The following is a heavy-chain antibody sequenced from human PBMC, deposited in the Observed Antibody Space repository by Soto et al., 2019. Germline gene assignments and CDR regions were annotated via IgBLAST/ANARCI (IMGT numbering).Heavy chain of an antibody. CDR2: IIPIFGTV. J-gene: IGHJ2*01. V-gene: IGHV1-69*12. D-gene: IGHD5-12*01. CDR3: ARGNHRWLQLGYFDL. Sequence: QVQLVQSGAEVKKPGSSVKVSCKASGGTFSSYAISWVRQAPGQGLEWMGGIIPIFGTVNYAQKFQGRVTITADESTSTAYMELSSLRSEDTAVYYCARGNHRWLQLGYFDLWGRGTLVTVSS. CDR1: GGTFSSYA.